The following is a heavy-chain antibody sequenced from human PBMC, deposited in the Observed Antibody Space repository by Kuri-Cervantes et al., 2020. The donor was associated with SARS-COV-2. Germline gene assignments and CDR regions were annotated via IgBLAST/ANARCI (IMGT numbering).Heavy chain of an antibody. CDR3: AGGAVADLFDY. V-gene: IGHV1-69*02. J-gene: IGHJ4*02. Sequence: SVKVSCKASGGTFSSSTISWVRQAPGQGLDWMGRIIPILGIANYAQKFQGRVTITADKSTSTAYMDMSSLRSEYTAVYYCAGGAVADLFDYWGQGTLVTVSS. CDR1: GGTFSSST. D-gene: IGHD6-19*01. CDR2: IIPILGIA.